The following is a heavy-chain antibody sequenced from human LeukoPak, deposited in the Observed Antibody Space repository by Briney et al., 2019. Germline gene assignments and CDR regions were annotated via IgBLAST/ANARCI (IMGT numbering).Heavy chain of an antibody. J-gene: IGHJ4*02. Sequence: PSETLSLTCTVSGGSISSYYWSWIRQPPGKGLESIGYIYYSGSTNYNPSLKSRVTISVDTSKNQFSLKLSSVTAADTAVYYCASSIVGSSWPFDYWGQGTLVTVSS. CDR1: GGSISSYY. D-gene: IGHD6-13*01. CDR3: ASSIVGSSWPFDY. CDR2: IYYSGST. V-gene: IGHV4-59*01.